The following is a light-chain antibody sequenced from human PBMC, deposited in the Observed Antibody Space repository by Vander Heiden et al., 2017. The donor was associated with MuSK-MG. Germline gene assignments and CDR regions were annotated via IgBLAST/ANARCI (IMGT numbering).Light chain of an antibody. J-gene: IGKJ2*04. CDR1: QSVSSSY. Sequence: EIALTQSPGIMSLSPGQRATLSCSASQSVSSSYLAWYQQKPGQAPRLLIYGASSRATGIPDRFSGSGSGADFTLTISRLEPEDFAVYYCQHYCSLPPCSFGQGTKLEIK. V-gene: IGKV3-20*01. CDR2: GAS. CDR3: QHYCSLPPCS.